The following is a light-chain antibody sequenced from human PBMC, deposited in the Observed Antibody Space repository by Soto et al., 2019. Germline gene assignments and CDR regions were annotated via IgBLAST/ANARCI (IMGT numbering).Light chain of an antibody. J-gene: IGLJ3*02. CDR3: AVWDDSLDGWV. Sequence: QSVLTQPPSASGTPGQKVTISCSGASSNIGNNFVSWYQQVPGTAPKLLIYSDDQRPSGVPDRVSGSKSGTSASLAISGLRSEDEADYYCAVWDDSLDGWVFGGGTKLTVL. V-gene: IGLV1-47*02. CDR2: SDD. CDR1: SSNIGNNF.